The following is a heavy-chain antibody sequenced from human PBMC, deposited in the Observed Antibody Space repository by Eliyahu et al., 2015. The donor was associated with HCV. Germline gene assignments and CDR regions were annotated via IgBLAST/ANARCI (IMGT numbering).Heavy chain of an antibody. CDR2: IIPIFGTA. CDR3: ARDRGRAMVRGVTNWFDP. J-gene: IGHJ5*02. V-gene: IGHV1-69*01. Sequence: LEWMGGIIPIFGTANYAQKFQGRVTITADESTSTAYMELSSLRSEDTAVYYCARDRGRAMVRGVTNWFDPWGQGTLVTVSS. D-gene: IGHD3-10*01.